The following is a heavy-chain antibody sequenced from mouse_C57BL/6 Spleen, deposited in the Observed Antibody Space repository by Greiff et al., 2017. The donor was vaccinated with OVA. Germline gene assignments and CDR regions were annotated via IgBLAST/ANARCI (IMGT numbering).Heavy chain of an antibody. J-gene: IGHJ3*01. D-gene: IGHD1-1*01. CDR1: GYTFTSYW. CDR2: IYPGSGST. V-gene: IGHV1-55*01. CDR3: SLYYGSSYRFAY. Sequence: QVQLQQSGAELVKPGASVKMSCKASGYTFTSYWITWAKQRPGQGLEWIGDIYPGSGSTNYNEKFKSKATLTVDTSSSTAYMQLSSLTSEDSAVYYCSLYYGSSYRFAYWGQGTLVTVSA.